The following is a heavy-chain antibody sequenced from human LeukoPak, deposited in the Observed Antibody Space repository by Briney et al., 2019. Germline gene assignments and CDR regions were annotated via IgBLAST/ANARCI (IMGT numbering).Heavy chain of an antibody. V-gene: IGHV1-2*02. J-gene: IGHJ4*02. CDR2: INPNSGGT. CDR1: GYTFTGYY. CDR3: ARVGAAADPGAYFDY. Sequence: ASVKVSCKASGYTFTGYYMHWVRQAPGQGLEWMGWINPNSGGTNYAQKFQGRVTMTRDTSISTAYMELSRLRSDDTAVYYCARVGAAADPGAYFDYWGQGTLVTVSS. D-gene: IGHD6-13*01.